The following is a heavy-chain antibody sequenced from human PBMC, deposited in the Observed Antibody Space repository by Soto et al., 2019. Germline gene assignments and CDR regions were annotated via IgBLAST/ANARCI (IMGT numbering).Heavy chain of an antibody. V-gene: IGHV3-30*18. Sequence: QVQLVESGGGVVQPGRSLRLSCAASGLTFSSYGMHWVRQAPGKGLEWVAVISYDGSNKYYADSVKGRFTISRDNSKNTLYLQMNSLRAEDTAVYYCAKGLWFGELLGVYFDYWGQGTLVTVSS. CDR1: GLTFSSYG. CDR2: ISYDGSNK. J-gene: IGHJ4*02. D-gene: IGHD3-10*01. CDR3: AKGLWFGELLGVYFDY.